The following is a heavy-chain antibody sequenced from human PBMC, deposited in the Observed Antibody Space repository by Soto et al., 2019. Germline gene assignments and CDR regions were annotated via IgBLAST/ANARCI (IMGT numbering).Heavy chain of an antibody. Sequence: QLQLQESGPGLVKPSETLSLTCTVSGGSISSSSYYWGWIRQPPGKGLEWIGSIYYSGSTYYNPSRKSRVTISVDTSKNQFSLKLSSVTAADTAVYYCARLVVPAAMSSAFDIWGQGTMVTVSS. CDR3: ARLVVPAAMSSAFDI. D-gene: IGHD2-2*01. CDR2: IYYSGST. J-gene: IGHJ3*02. V-gene: IGHV4-39*01. CDR1: GGSISSSSYY.